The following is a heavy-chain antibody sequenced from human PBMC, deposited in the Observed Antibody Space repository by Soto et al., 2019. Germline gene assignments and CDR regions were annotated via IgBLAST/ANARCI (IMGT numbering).Heavy chain of an antibody. D-gene: IGHD6-6*01. CDR2: INPSSGST. V-gene: IGHV1-46*01. CDR3: ARDLAARLYYYYGMDV. J-gene: IGHJ6*02. Sequence: ASVKVSCKASGYTFTGYYMHWVRQAPGQGLEWMGIINPSSGSTRYAQKFQGRVTITRDTSASTAYMELSSLRSEDTAVYYCARDLAARLYYYYGMDVWGQGTTVTVSS. CDR1: GYTFTGYY.